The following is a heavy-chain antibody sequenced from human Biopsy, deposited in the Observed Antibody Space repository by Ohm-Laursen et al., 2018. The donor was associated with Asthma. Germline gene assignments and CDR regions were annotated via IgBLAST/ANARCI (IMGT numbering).Heavy chain of an antibody. CDR2: IYYSGTT. Sequence: SETLSLTCPVSGASSITTTNYWAWIRQPPGKGLEWIGSIYYSGTTYYNPSLESRVTVSADTSKNQFSLKLTSVTAADTAVYYCVRGSSSWHHGPFHYYYGLDVWGQGTTATVSS. J-gene: IGHJ6*02. CDR1: GASSITTTNY. V-gene: IGHV4-39*01. D-gene: IGHD6-13*01. CDR3: VRGSSSWHHGPFHYYYGLDV.